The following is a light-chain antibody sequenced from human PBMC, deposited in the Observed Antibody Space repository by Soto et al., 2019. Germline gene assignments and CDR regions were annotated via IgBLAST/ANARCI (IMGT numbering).Light chain of an antibody. Sequence: DIVMTQSPDSLAVSLGERATINCKSSQSILSSSNNKNSLAWFQQQPGQPPKLLIYWASTRESGVPDRFSVSGCGTDFTLTISSLQAEDVAVYYCQQYYSSVVTFGQGTRLEIK. CDR1: QSILSSSNNKNS. J-gene: IGKJ5*01. V-gene: IGKV4-1*01. CDR2: WAS. CDR3: QQYYSSVVT.